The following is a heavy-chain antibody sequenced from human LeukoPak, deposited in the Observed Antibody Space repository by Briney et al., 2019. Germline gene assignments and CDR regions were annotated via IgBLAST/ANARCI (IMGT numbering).Heavy chain of an antibody. J-gene: IGHJ3*02. CDR3: ARDSDYGGNSAAFDI. Sequence: GGSLRLSCSASGFTFSSYAMHWVRQAPGKGLEWVSYISSSGSTIYYADSVKGRFTISRDNAKNSLYLQMNSLRAEDTAVYYCARDSDYGGNSAAFDIWGQGTMVTVSS. D-gene: IGHD4-23*01. V-gene: IGHV3-48*03. CDR1: GFTFSSYA. CDR2: ISSSGSTI.